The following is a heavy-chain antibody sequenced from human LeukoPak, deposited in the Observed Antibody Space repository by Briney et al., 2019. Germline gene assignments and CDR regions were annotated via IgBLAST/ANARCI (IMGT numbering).Heavy chain of an antibody. CDR1: GFTFHSYT. CDR2: IKQDGGDK. D-gene: IGHD3-10*01. Sequence: PGGSLRLSCAVSGFTFHSYTVNWVRQAPGKGLEWVANIKQDGGDKYYVDSVKGRFTISRDIAKNSLYLQMNSLRAEDTAVYYCARYAYYYASGSYPSTERVFDYWGQGTLVTVSS. J-gene: IGHJ4*02. V-gene: IGHV3-7*01. CDR3: ARYAYYYASGSYPSTERVFDY.